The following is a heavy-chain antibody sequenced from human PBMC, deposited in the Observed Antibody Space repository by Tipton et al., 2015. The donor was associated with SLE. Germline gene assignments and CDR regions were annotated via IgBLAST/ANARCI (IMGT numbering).Heavy chain of an antibody. V-gene: IGHV4-38-2*02. Sequence: TLSLTCTVSLYSIGSGFYWDWVRRPPGKGLEWIATMHHNGSTYYNPSLRSRVTISMDTSRNQFSLRLKSVTAADTAVYYCARHVAVAGTVFPVDYWGQGTLVTVSS. CDR1: LYSIGSGFY. D-gene: IGHD6-19*01. CDR3: ARHVAVAGTVFPVDY. CDR2: MHHNGST. J-gene: IGHJ4*02.